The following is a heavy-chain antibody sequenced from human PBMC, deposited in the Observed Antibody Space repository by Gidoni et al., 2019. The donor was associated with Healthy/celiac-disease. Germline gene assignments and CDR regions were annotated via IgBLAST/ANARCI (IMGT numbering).Heavy chain of an antibody. Sequence: QVQLVESGGGVVQPGRSLRLSCAASGLTFSSYAMHWVRQAPGKGLEWVAVIAYDGSNKYYADSVKGRFTISRDNSKNTLYLQMNSLRAEDTAVYYCARDEGRSSSWLSYWGQGTLVTVSS. J-gene: IGHJ4*02. CDR1: GLTFSSYA. V-gene: IGHV3-30-3*01. D-gene: IGHD6-13*01. CDR3: ARDEGRSSSWLSY. CDR2: IAYDGSNK.